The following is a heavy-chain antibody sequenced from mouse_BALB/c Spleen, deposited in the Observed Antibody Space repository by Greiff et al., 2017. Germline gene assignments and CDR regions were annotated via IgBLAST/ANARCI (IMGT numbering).Heavy chain of an antibody. Sequence: DVHLVESGAELVRPGALVKLSCKASGFNIKDYYMHWVKQRPEQGLEWIGWIDPENGNTIYDPKFQGKASITADTSSNTAYLQLSSLTSEDTAVYYCARNYGSTQGWYFDVWGAGTTVTVSS. CDR3: ARNYGSTQGWYFDV. V-gene: IGHV14-1*02. CDR1: GFNIKDYY. J-gene: IGHJ1*01. D-gene: IGHD1-1*01. CDR2: IDPENGNT.